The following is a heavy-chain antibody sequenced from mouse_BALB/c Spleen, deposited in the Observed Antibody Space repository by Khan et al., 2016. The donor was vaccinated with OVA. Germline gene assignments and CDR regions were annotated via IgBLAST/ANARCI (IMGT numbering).Heavy chain of an antibody. CDR1: GYSFTDYT. CDR3: ARGTYYGSNSWFAY. Sequence: VRLQQSRPELVKPGASMKISCKASGYSFTDYTMNWVKQSHGKNLEWIGLINPYNGFTTYNQKFKGKATLTVHKSSSTAYMELLSLTSEDSAVYYCARGTYYGSNSWFAYWGQGTLVTVSA. V-gene: IGHV1-18*01. D-gene: IGHD1-1*01. J-gene: IGHJ3*01. CDR2: INPYNGFT.